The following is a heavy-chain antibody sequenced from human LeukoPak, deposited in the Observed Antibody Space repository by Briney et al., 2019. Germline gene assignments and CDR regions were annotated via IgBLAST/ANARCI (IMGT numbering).Heavy chain of an antibody. CDR3: AREALTYCSSTSCYGNWLDP. V-gene: IGHV4-30-4*08. D-gene: IGHD2-2*01. J-gene: IGHJ5*02. Sequence: SETLSLTCTVSGGSISSGDYYWSWIRQPPGKGLEWIGYIYYSGSTYYNPSLKSRVTISVDTSKNQFSLKLSSVTAADTAVYYCAREALTYCSSTSCYGNWLDPWGQGTLVTVSS. CDR2: IYYSGST. CDR1: GGSISSGDYY.